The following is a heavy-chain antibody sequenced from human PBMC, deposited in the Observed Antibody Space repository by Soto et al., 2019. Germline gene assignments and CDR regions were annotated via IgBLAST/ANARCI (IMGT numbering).Heavy chain of an antibody. D-gene: IGHD2-8*02. CDR2: IGTLHDT. Sequence: EVHLVESGGGLVQPGGSLRLSCAASGFTFSASDMHWVRQATGKGLEWVAAIGTLHDTYYPDSVKGRFTISRENAKNSLYLQMNSLRAGATAVYYWARQASYWHGGGGWFDPWGQGTLVTVSS. CDR1: GFTFSASD. CDR3: ARQASYWHGGGGWFDP. V-gene: IGHV3-13*01. J-gene: IGHJ5*02.